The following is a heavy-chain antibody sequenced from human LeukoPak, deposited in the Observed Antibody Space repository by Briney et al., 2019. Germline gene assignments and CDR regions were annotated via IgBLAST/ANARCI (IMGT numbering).Heavy chain of an antibody. Sequence: PSETLSLTCTVSGCSISSYYWSWIRQPPGKGLEWIGYIYYSGSTNYNPSLKSRLTISVDTSNNHSSLQLSSVPGADTAVYYCARRVGYCSGGSCYSNWFDPWGQGTLVTVSS. CDR1: GCSISSYY. V-gene: IGHV4-59*08. CDR2: IYYSGST. J-gene: IGHJ5*02. D-gene: IGHD2-15*01. CDR3: ARRVGYCSGGSCYSNWFDP.